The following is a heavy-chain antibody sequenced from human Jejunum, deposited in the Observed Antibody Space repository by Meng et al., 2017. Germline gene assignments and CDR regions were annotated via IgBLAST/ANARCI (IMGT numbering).Heavy chain of an antibody. D-gene: IGHD3-16*01. J-gene: IGHJ3*02. CDR1: GLSVTSNY. CDR2: IYSGDRT. V-gene: IGHV3-66*02. Sequence: GESLKISCAASGLSVTSNYMTWVRQVPGKGLECVSLIYSGDRTYYADSVKGRFTISRDRSKNTAYLQMNSLRADDTAVYYCARGGDVMMYDAFDIWGQGTMVTVSS. CDR3: ARGGDVMMYDAFDI.